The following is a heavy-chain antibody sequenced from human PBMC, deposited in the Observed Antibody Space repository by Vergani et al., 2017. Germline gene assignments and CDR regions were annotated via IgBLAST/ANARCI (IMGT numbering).Heavy chain of an antibody. CDR1: GFRFREHG. CDR2: ISGHDHRT. Sequence: EVQLLESGGGSVQPGESLRLSCVASGFRFREHGMNWVRQAPGKGLEWVSGISGHDHRTLYADSVKGRFIISRDDSKNTLYLQMNSLRAEDTAVYYCAKDRWELLMNYWGQGTLVTVSS. J-gene: IGHJ4*02. D-gene: IGHD1-26*01. V-gene: IGHV3-23*01. CDR3: AKDRWELLMNY.